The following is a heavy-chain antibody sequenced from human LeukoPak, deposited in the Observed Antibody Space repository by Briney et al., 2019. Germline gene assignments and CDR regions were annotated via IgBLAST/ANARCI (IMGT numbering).Heavy chain of an antibody. J-gene: IGHJ4*02. Sequence: ASVKVSCKASGYTFTSYDINWVRQAPGQGLEWMGWINPNSGGTNYAQKFQGRVTMTRDTSISTAYMELSRLRSDDTAVYYCARGLDGFDYWGQGTLVTVSS. V-gene: IGHV1-2*02. CDR2: INPNSGGT. CDR1: GYTFTSYD. D-gene: IGHD1-1*01. CDR3: ARGLDGFDY.